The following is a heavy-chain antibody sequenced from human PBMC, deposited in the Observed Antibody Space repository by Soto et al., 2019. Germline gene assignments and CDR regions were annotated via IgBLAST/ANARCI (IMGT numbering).Heavy chain of an antibody. Sequence: QVQLVESGGGVVQPGRSLRLSCAASGFTFSSYGMHWVRQAPGKGLEWVAVISYDGSNKYYADSMKGRFTISRDNSKNTLYLQMNSLRAEDTAVYYCAKDLGIYYFDYWGQGTLVTVSS. J-gene: IGHJ4*02. CDR3: AKDLGIYYFDY. CDR1: GFTFSSYG. D-gene: IGHD7-27*01. CDR2: ISYDGSNK. V-gene: IGHV3-30*18.